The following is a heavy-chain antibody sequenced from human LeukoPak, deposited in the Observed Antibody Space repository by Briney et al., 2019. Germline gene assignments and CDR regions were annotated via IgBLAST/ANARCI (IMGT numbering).Heavy chain of an antibody. CDR1: GFTFSSYA. V-gene: IGHV3-23*01. Sequence: GASLRLSCAASGFTFSSYAMSWVRQAPGKGLGWVSAISGSGGSTYYADSVKGRFTISRDNSKNTLYLQMNSLRAEDTAVYYCAKDSSYGCFDYWGQGTLVTVSS. D-gene: IGHD5-18*01. J-gene: IGHJ4*02. CDR3: AKDSSYGCFDY. CDR2: ISGSGGST.